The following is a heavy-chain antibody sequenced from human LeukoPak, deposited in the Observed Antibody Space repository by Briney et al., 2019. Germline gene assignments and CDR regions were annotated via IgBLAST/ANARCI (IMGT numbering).Heavy chain of an antibody. Sequence: GGSLRLSCAASGFTLNSYSLNWVRQAPGKGLEWVSYISSTSTVYYADSVKGRFTISRDNAKNSLYLQMNSLRAEDTAVYYCARARGGSSVCDYWGQGTLVTVSS. CDR1: GFTLNSYS. CDR3: ARARGGSSVCDY. D-gene: IGHD2-15*01. CDR2: ISSTSTV. V-gene: IGHV3-48*04. J-gene: IGHJ4*02.